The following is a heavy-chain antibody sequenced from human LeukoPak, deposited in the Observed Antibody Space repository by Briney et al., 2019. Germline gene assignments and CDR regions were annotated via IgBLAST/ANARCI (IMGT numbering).Heavy chain of an antibody. Sequence: ASVKISCKVSGYTLTDYYMHWVQQAPGKGLEWMGLVDPEDGETIYAEKFQGRVTITADTSTDTAYMELSSLRSEDTAVYYCAARGSSSSGFGYMDVWGKGTTVTVSS. CDR1: GYTLTDYY. CDR3: AARGSSSSGFGYMDV. J-gene: IGHJ6*03. V-gene: IGHV1-69-2*01. D-gene: IGHD6-6*01. CDR2: VDPEDGET.